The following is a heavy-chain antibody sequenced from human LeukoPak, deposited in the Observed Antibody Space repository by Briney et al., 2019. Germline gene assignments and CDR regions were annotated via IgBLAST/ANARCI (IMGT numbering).Heavy chain of an antibody. Sequence: SRTLSLTCTVSGGSLSSYYWSWVRQPPGKGLEWIGYIYYSGSTNYNPSLKSRVTISVGTSKNQFSLKLSSVTAADTAVYYCARRRGYYDSSGYYGHFDYWGQGTLVTVSS. CDR1: GGSLSSYY. CDR3: ARRRGYYDSSGYYGHFDY. CDR2: IYYSGST. D-gene: IGHD3-22*01. V-gene: IGHV4-59*01. J-gene: IGHJ4*02.